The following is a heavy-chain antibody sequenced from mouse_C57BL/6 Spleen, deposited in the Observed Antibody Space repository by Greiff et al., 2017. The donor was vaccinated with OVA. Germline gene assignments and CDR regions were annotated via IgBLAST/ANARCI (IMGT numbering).Heavy chain of an antibody. D-gene: IGHD4-1*01. CDR1: GYTFTSYW. V-gene: IGHV1-55*01. CDR2: IYPSSGST. Sequence: QVQLQQPGAELVKPGASVKMSCKASGYTFTSYWITWVKQRPGQGLEWIGDIYPSSGSTNYNEKFKSKATLTVDTSSSTAYMQLSSLTSEDSAVYYCARFLNWDGYWYFDVWGTGTTVTVSS. J-gene: IGHJ1*03. CDR3: ARFLNWDGYWYFDV.